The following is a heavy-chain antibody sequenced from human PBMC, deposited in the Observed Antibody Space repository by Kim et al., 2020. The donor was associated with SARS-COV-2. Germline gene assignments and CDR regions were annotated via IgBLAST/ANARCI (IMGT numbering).Heavy chain of an antibody. J-gene: IGHJ4*02. CDR3: TTELVAGPWYFDY. D-gene: IGHD6-19*01. V-gene: IGHV3-15*01. Sequence: GGSLRLSCAASGFTFSNAWMSWVRQAPGKGLEWVGRIKSKTDGGTTDYAAPVKGRFTISRDDSKNTLYLQMNSLKTEDTAVYYCTTELVAGPWYFDYWGQGTLVTVSS. CDR2: IKSKTDGGTT. CDR1: GFTFSNAW.